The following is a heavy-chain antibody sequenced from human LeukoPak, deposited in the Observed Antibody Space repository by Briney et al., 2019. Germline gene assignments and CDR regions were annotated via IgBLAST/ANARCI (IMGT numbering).Heavy chain of an antibody. V-gene: IGHV3-7*03. D-gene: IGHD3-10*01. CDR2: IKQDGNEK. Sequence: GGSLRLSCAASGFRFNTFWMSWVRQAPGKGLEWVANIKQDGNEKYYADSVKGRFTISRDNGKNSLDLQMNSLRAEDTALYYCARVSYYGSGSYYFYYYMDVWGKGTTVTVSS. CDR3: ARVSYYGSGSYYFYYYMDV. CDR1: GFRFNTFW. J-gene: IGHJ6*03.